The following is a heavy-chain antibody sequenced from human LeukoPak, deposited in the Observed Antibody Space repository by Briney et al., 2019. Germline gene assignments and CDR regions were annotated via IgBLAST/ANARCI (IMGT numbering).Heavy chain of an antibody. D-gene: IGHD4-17*01. V-gene: IGHV1-69*05. CDR3: PRAPLGGDYYDY. CDR1: GGTFISYA. J-gene: IGHJ4*02. Sequence: ASVKVSCKASGGTFISYAISWVRQAPGQGLEWMGRIIPIFGTANYAQRFQGRVTITTDDSTSTAYMDLSRRRSEDTTVYYCPRAPLGGDYYDYWGQGTLVTVST. CDR2: IIPIFGTA.